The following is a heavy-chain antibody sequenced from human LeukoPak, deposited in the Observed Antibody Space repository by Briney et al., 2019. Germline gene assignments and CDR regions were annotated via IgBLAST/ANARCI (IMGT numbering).Heavy chain of an antibody. Sequence: ASVKVSCKASGYTFTSYGISWVRQAPGQGLEWMGWIGAYNGNTNYAQKLQGRVTMTRDTSISTAYMELSRLRSDDTAVYYCAREEKRYCSGGSCKPGYWGQGTLVTVSS. D-gene: IGHD2-15*01. CDR3: AREEKRYCSGGSCKPGY. J-gene: IGHJ4*02. CDR1: GYTFTSYG. V-gene: IGHV1-18*01. CDR2: IGAYNGNT.